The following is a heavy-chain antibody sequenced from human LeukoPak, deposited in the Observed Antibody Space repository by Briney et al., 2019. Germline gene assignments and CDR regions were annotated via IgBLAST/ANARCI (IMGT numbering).Heavy chain of an antibody. V-gene: IGHV4-59*01. D-gene: IGHD2-2*01. CDR3: DRVGRGGVVSAATEYFDY. CDR1: GGSIISYY. Sequence: SETLSLTCTVSGGSIISYYWSWIRQPPGKGLEWIGYIYYSGSTNYNPSLKSRVTISVDTSKNQFSLKLSSVTAADTAVYYCDRVGRGGVVSAATEYFDYWGQGTVVTVSS. CDR2: IYYSGST. J-gene: IGHJ4*02.